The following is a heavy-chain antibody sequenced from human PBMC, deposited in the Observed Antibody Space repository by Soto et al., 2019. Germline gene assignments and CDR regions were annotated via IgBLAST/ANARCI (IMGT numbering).Heavy chain of an antibody. CDR3: ARGYWSSTSCQYYFDF. D-gene: IGHD2-2*01. J-gene: IGHJ4*02. CDR2: INGGNGDT. CDR1: GYTFTGYA. Sequence: ASVKVSCKASGYTFTGYAIHWVRQAPGQRHEWMGWINGGNGDTKYSQKFQGRVTVTRDTSASTAYMELTSLGSEDTAVYNCARGYWSSTSCQYYFDFWGQGALVTVSS. V-gene: IGHV1-3*01.